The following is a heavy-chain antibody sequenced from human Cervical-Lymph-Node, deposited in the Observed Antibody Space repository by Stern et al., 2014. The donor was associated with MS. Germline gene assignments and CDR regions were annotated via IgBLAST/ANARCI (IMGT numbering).Heavy chain of an antibody. CDR2: IIPIFGTA. CDR1: GGTFSSYA. Sequence: QVQLGQSGAEVKKPGSSVKVSCKASGGTFSSYAISWVRQAPGQGLEWMGGIIPIFGTANYAQKFQGRVTITADESTSTAYMELSSLRSEDTAVYYCALVDCSSTSCYTEASYYYYGMDVWGQGTTVTVSS. V-gene: IGHV1-69*01. J-gene: IGHJ6*02. D-gene: IGHD2-2*02. CDR3: ALVDCSSTSCYTEASYYYYGMDV.